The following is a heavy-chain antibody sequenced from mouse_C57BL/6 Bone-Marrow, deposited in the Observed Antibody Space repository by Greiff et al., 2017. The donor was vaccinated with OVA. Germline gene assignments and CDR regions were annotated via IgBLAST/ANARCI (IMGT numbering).Heavy chain of an antibody. Sequence: EVQLVESGGGLVKPGGSLKLSCAASGFTFSSYAMSWVRQTPEKRLEWVATISDGGSYTYYPDNVKGRFTISRDNAKNNLYLQMSHLKSEDTAMYYCARASITTVVARYWYFDVWGTGTTVTVSS. CDR3: ARASITTVVARYWYFDV. V-gene: IGHV5-4*01. CDR2: ISDGGSYT. D-gene: IGHD1-1*01. J-gene: IGHJ1*03. CDR1: GFTFSSYA.